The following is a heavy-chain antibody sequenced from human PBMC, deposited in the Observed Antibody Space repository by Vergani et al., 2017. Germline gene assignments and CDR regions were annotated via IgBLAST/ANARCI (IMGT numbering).Heavy chain of an antibody. V-gene: IGHV4-39*01. CDR3: AGRIVGATTGFDY. Sequence: QLQLQESGPGLVKPSETLSLTCTVSGGSISSSSYYWGWIRQPPGKGLEWIGSIYYSGSTYYNPSLKSRVTISVDTSKNQFSLKLSSVTAADTAVYYGAGRIVGATTGFDYWGQGTLVTVSS. CDR2: IYYSGST. D-gene: IGHD1-26*01. CDR1: GGSISSSSYY. J-gene: IGHJ4*02.